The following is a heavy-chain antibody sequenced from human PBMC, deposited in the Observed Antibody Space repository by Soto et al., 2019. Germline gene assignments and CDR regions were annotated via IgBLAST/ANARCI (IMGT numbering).Heavy chain of an antibody. V-gene: IGHV4-4*07. CDR3: ARARDYGGNVDY. D-gene: IGHD4-17*01. CDR1: GGSISSYY. J-gene: IGHJ4*02. CDR2: IYTSGST. Sequence: SETLSLTCTVSGGSISSYYWSWIRQPAGKGLEWIGSIYTSGSTNYNPSLKSRVTISVDTSKNQFSLKLSSVTAADTAVCYCARARDYGGNVDYWGQGTLVTVSS.